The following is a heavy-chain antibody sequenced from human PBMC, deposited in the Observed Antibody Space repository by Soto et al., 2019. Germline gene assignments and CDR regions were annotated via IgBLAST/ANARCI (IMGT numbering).Heavy chain of an antibody. V-gene: IGHV4-61*08. CDR2: IDYSGNT. Sequence: SETLSLTCNASGGSITSSGSAWGWIRQSPGKGLEWIGYIDYSGNTNYIPSLKSRVTISVDTSKNQFSLKLSSVTAADTAVYYCARVSGVVVEARAFDIWGQGTMVTVSS. CDR3: ARVSGVVVEARAFDI. J-gene: IGHJ3*02. D-gene: IGHD2-15*01. CDR1: GGSITSSGSA.